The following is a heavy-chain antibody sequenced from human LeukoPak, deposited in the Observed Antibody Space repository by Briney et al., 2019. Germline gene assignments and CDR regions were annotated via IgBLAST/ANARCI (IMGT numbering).Heavy chain of an antibody. V-gene: IGHV3-43*01. CDR2: INRRGHT. J-gene: IGHJ4*02. CDR3: AKEVDCPSDCLFFHS. D-gene: IGHD2-21*02. Sequence: GGSLRLSCAASGFTFDRFTIHWVRQTPGKGLEWVSLINRRGHTFYADSVKGRFTISRGNSRNSVFLQMDSLRPEDTALYHCAKEVDCPSDCLFFHSWGQGTLVTVSS. CDR1: GFTFDRFT.